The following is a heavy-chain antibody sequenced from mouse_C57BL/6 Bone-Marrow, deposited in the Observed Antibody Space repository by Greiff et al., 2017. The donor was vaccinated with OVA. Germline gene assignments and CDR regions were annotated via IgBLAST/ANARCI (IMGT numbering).Heavy chain of an antibody. CDR3: TRSPYGYGGFAY. D-gene: IGHD2-2*01. CDR1: GFTFSSYA. J-gene: IGHJ3*01. V-gene: IGHV5-9-1*02. CDR2: ISSGGDYI. Sequence: DVQLVESGEGLVKPGGSLKLSCAASGFTFSSYAMSWVRQTPEKRLEWVAYISSGGDYIYYADTVKGRFTISRDNARNTLYLQMSSLKSEDTAMYYCTRSPYGYGGFAYWGQGTLVTVSA.